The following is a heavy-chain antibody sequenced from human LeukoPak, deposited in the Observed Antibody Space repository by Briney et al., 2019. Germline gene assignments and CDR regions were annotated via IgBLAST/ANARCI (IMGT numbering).Heavy chain of an antibody. CDR3: AKEGRSLQTY. D-gene: IGHD5-24*01. CDR1: GFMFGSSW. CDR2: IKEDGTET. J-gene: IGHJ4*02. Sequence: GGSLRLSWAASGFMFGSSWMSWVRLAPGKGLEWVANIKEDGTETYYVDSVKGRFTISRDNAKNSLYLQMNSLRVEDTAVYYCAKEGRSLQTYWGQGTLVTVSS. V-gene: IGHV3-7*03.